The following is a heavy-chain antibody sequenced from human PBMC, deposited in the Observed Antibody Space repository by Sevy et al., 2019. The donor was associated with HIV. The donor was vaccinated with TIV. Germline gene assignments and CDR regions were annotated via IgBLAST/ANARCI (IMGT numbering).Heavy chain of an antibody. D-gene: IGHD3-22*01. J-gene: IGHJ6*02. CDR2: ISYDGSNK. CDR3: AKDLDYFDSSAGPSSLIYNYYYGLED. CDR1: GFTFSSFG. V-gene: IGHV3-30*18. Sequence: GGSLRLSCAASGFTFSSFGMHWVRQAPGKGLEWVSFISYDGSNKKYADSVKGRLTVSRDKSKNTLYLQMNSLRAKDTDVYYCAKDLDYFDSSAGPSSLIYNYYYGLEDWGPGTTVIVSS.